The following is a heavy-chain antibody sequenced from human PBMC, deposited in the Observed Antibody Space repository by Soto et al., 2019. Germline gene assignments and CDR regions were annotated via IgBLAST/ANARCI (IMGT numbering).Heavy chain of an antibody. CDR3: LIVSGSYYYGMDV. Sequence: LRETLSLTCAVSGGSISSSNWWSWVRQPPGKGLEWIGEIYHSGSTNYNPSLKSRVTISVDKSKNQFSLKLSSVTAADTAVYYCLIVSGSYYYGMDVWCQGITVTVS. D-gene: IGHD1-26*01. V-gene: IGHV4-4*02. CDR2: IYHSGST. CDR1: GGSISSSNW. J-gene: IGHJ6*02.